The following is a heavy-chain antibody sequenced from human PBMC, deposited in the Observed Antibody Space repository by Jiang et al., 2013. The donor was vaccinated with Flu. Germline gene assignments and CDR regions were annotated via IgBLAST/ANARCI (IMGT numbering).Heavy chain of an antibody. Sequence: GPGLVKPSETLSLTCTVSGGSISSYYWSWIRQPPGEGLEWLGYIYYSGSTNYNPSLESRVTISVDMSKNQFSLKLSSVTAADTAVYYCARLSSGAAGYSFDYWAREPWSPSPQ. CDR3: ARLSSGAAGYSFDY. D-gene: IGHD6-13*01. CDR1: GGSISSYY. CDR2: IYYSGST. V-gene: IGHV4-59*01. J-gene: IGHJ4*02.